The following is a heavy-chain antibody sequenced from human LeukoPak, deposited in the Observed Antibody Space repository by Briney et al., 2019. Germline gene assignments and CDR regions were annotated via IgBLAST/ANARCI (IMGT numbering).Heavy chain of an antibody. J-gene: IGHJ6*02. CDR3: ARALVVVTAIPNYYYYYGMDV. CDR1: GFTFSSYA. V-gene: IGHV3-23*01. CDR2: ISGSGGST. Sequence: GGSLRLSCAASGFTFSSYAMSWVRQAPGKGLEWVSAISGSGGSTYYADSVKGRFTISRDNSKNTLYLQMNSLRAEDTAVYYCARALVVVTAIPNYYYYYGMDVWGQGTTVTVSS. D-gene: IGHD2-21*02.